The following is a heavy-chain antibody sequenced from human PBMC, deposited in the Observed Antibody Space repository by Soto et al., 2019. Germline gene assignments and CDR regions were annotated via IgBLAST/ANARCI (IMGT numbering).Heavy chain of an antibody. D-gene: IGHD2-15*01. CDR3: ASQRPCGGGSCFSLRSFDR. CDR2: ITGGGGST. CDR1: GFAVSTYA. V-gene: IGHV3-23*01. J-gene: IGHJ4*02. Sequence: EVQLLESGGGLVQPGGSLRLSCAASGFAVSTYAMSWVRKTPGKGLEWVSTITGGGGSTYYADAVKGRFTISRDNFRNTLDLQTSSLRAEDSAVYSCASQRPCGGGSCFSLRSFDRWGQGTVVTVSS.